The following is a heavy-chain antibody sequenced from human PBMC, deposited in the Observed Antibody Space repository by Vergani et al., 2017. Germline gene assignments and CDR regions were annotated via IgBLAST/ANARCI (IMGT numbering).Heavy chain of an antibody. Sequence: QVQLVQSGAEVKKPGSPVKVSCKASGGTFSSYAISWVRQAPGQGLEWMGGIIPIFGTANYAQKFQGRVTITADESTSTAYMELSSLRSEDTAVYYCAGDPGMVRGVIIAPWGAFDIWGQGTMVTVSS. CDR3: AGDPGMVRGVIIAPWGAFDI. D-gene: IGHD3-10*01. CDR1: GGTFSSYA. CDR2: IIPIFGTA. V-gene: IGHV1-69*12. J-gene: IGHJ3*02.